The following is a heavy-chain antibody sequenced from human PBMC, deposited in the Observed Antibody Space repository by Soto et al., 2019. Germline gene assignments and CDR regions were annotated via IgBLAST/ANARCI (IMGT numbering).Heavy chain of an antibody. CDR2: MNPNSGNT. J-gene: IGHJ4*02. CDR1: GYTFTSYD. V-gene: IGHV1-8*01. Sequence: QVQLVQSGAEVKKPGASVKVSCKASGYTFTSYDINWVRQATGQGLEWMGWMNPNSGNTAYAQKFQGRITLTRNTSISTAYMELSSLRSEATAVYYCAREKVTSGYPDWGQGTLVTVSS. D-gene: IGHD3-22*01. CDR3: AREKVTSGYPD.